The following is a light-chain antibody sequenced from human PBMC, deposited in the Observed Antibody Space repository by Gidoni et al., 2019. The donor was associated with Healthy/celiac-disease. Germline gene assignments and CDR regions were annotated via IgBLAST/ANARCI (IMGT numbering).Light chain of an antibody. CDR1: QSVSSN. Sequence: EIVMTQSPATLSVSPGERATLSCRASQSVSSNVAWYQQKPGQAPRLLIYGASTRATGIPARFSGSGSGTEFTLTISSLQSEDFAVYYCQQYNNWPPTFXXXTKVEIK. CDR2: GAS. V-gene: IGKV3-15*01. CDR3: QQYNNWPPT. J-gene: IGKJ1*01.